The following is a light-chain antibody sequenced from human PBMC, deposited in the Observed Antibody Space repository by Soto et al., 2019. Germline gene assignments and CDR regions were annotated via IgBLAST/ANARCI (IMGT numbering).Light chain of an antibody. J-gene: IGKJ1*01. V-gene: IGKV1-33*01. CDR3: QQYHSYWT. Sequence: QRTHSPSSLSASVGDTVTITCEASQYITNYLNWYQQKPGKSPQLLLYDASNLETGVPSRFSGSGSGTDFTFTISSLQPDDFSTYYCQQYHSYWTFGQGTKV. CDR2: DAS. CDR1: QYITNY.